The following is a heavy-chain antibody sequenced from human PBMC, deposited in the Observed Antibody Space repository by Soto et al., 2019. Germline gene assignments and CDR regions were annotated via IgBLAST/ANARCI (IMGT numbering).Heavy chain of an antibody. CDR1: GASITSGGYS. Sequence: TLSLTCPVSGASITSGGYSWTWIRQSPGKGLEWIGYTYQSGSAYYNPSLKSRVTISVDRSKNQFSLNLTSVTAADTAAYYCARDYYGMDVWGQGTTVTVSS. CDR3: ARDYYGMDV. V-gene: IGHV4-30-2*06. CDR2: TYQSGSA. J-gene: IGHJ6*02.